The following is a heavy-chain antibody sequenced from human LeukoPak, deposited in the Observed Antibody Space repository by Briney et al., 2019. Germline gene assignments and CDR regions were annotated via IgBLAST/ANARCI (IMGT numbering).Heavy chain of an antibody. Sequence: PGGSLRLSCAASGFTFSSYWMSWVRQAPGKGLEWVANIKQDGSEKYYADSVKGRFTISRDNAKNSLYLQMNSLRAEDTAVYYCARGRYCSSTSCYPDYYYYYMDVWGKGTTVTVSS. CDR3: ARGRYCSSTSCYPDYYYYYMDV. D-gene: IGHD2-2*01. J-gene: IGHJ6*03. CDR1: GFTFSSYW. CDR2: IKQDGSEK. V-gene: IGHV3-7*01.